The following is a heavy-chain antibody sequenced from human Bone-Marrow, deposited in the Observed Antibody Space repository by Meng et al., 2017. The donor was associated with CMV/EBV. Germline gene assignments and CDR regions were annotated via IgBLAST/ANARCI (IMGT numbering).Heavy chain of an antibody. CDR2: INANTGGT. J-gene: IGHJ4*02. Sequence: ASVKVSCKASGYTFTSYAMNWVRQAPGQGLEWMGWINANTGGTNYAQRFQGRVTMTRDTSLSTAYMELSSLRFDDAAVYYCARSMAASIPSDFWGQGTLVTFSS. V-gene: IGHV1-2*02. CDR1: GYTFTSYA. D-gene: IGHD6-13*01. CDR3: ARSMAASIPSDF.